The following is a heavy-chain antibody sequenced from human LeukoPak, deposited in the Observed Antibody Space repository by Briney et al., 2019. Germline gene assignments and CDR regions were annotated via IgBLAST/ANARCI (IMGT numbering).Heavy chain of an antibody. Sequence: GGSLRLSCAASGFTFSSYAMSWVRQAPGKGLEWVSAISGSGGSTYYADSVKGRFTISRDNSKNTLYLQMNSLRAEDTAVYYCARSGDYYGSGSYYGGFDPWGQGTLVTVSS. V-gene: IGHV3-23*01. CDR2: ISGSGGST. CDR1: GFTFSSYA. J-gene: IGHJ5*02. D-gene: IGHD3-10*01. CDR3: ARSGDYYGSGSYYGGFDP.